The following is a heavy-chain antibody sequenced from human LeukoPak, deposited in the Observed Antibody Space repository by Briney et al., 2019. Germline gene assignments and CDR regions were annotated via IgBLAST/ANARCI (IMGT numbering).Heavy chain of an antibody. D-gene: IGHD1-26*01. CDR2: IYYSGSA. CDR1: GGSISSYY. J-gene: IGHJ4*02. V-gene: IGHV4-59*01. Sequence: SETLSLTCTVSGGSISSYYWNWIRQPPGKGLEWIGYIYYSGSANYNPSLKSRVTISVDTSKNQVSLKLSSVTAADTAVYYCARDVGATPGYFDYWGLGTLVTVSS. CDR3: ARDVGATPGYFDY.